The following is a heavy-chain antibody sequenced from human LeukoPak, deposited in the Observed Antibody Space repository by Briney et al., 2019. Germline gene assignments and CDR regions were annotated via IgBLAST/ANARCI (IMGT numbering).Heavy chain of an antibody. Sequence: AETLSPTCTVSGGSISYYYWSWIRQPPGKGLEWIGYIYYSGNTNYNPSLKSRVTISVDTSKNQFSLKLSSVTAADTAVYYCARDRLRFVYWGQGTLVTVSS. CDR1: GGSISYYY. CDR2: IYYSGNT. V-gene: IGHV4-59*01. J-gene: IGHJ4*02. CDR3: ARDRLRFVY.